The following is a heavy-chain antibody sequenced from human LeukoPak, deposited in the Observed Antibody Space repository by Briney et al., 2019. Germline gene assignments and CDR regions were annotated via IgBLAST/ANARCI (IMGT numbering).Heavy chain of an antibody. CDR2: IYYSGST. CDR1: GGSISSSSYY. J-gene: IGHJ4*02. Sequence: SETLSLTCTVSGGSISSSSYYWGGIRQPPGKGLEWIGSIYYSGSTYYNPSLKSRVTVSVDKSKNQVFLKLSSVTAADTAVYYCARGGFLEWLLLGDYWGQGTLVTVSS. V-gene: IGHV4-39*07. D-gene: IGHD3-3*01. CDR3: ARGGFLEWLLLGDY.